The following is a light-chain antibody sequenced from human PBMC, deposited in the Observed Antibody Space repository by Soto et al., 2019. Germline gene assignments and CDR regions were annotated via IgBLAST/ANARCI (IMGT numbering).Light chain of an antibody. CDR2: GAS. CDR3: HKNGSYPMYT. J-gene: IGKJ2*01. V-gene: IGKV3-20*01. CDR1: QSVSSRY. Sequence: EIVLTQSPGTLSLSPGERATLSCRASQSVSSRYLAWYQQKLGQAPRLLIYGASSRATGIPDRFSGSGSGTDFTFTIRRLEPEDFEVYSCHKNGSYPMYTFGQGPSWRSN.